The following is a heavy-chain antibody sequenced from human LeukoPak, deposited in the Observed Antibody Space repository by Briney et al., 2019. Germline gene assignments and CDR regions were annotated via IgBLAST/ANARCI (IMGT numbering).Heavy chain of an antibody. J-gene: IGHJ6*02. D-gene: IGHD2-2*01. CDR1: GGSISSYY. Sequence: SETLSLTCTVSGGSISSYYWSWIRQPPGKGLEWIGEINHSGSTNYNPSLKSRVTISVDTSKNQFSLKLSSVTAADTAVYYCASLVVPAADHYYYGMDVWGQGTTVTVSS. CDR3: ASLVVPAADHYYYGMDV. CDR2: INHSGST. V-gene: IGHV4-34*01.